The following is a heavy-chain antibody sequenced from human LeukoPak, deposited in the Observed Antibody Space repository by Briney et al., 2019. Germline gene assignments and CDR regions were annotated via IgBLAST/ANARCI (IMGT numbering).Heavy chain of an antibody. J-gene: IGHJ4*02. CDR2: INQGGSQT. D-gene: IGHD5-12*01. V-gene: IGHV3-7*01. CDR3: ARDSSPRYSGYDWVF. Sequence: GGSLRLSCAASGFTFSSYAMGWVRQAQGKGLEWLANINQGGSQTSYVDSVRGRFTVSRGNPKNSLYLQMNSLGADDTAVYYCARDSSPRYSGYDWVFWGRGTLVTVSS. CDR1: GFTFSSYA.